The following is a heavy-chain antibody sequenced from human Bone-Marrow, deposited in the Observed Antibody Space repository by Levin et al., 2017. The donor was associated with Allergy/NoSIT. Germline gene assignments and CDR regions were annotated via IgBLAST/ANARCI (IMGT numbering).Heavy chain of an antibody. J-gene: IGHJ1*01. V-gene: IGHV1-18*01. CDR3: GRDISAVDCNERGCPPTLGDH. D-gene: IGHD3-16*01. CDR2: ISSNKGDT. Sequence: GESLKISCRASGYTFITYGISWVRQAPGQGLEWMGWISSNKGDTNYAQKFQGRVTLTTDTVTSTAYMELRSLRSDDTAVYYCGRDISAVDCNERGCPPTLGDHWGQGTLVTVSS. CDR1: GYTFITYG.